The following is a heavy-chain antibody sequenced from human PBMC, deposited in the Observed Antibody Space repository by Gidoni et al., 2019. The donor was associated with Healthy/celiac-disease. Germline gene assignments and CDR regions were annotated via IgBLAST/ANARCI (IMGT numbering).Heavy chain of an antibody. CDR1: GGSISSRRYY. CDR2: IYYSGST. J-gene: IGHJ6*03. Sequence: QLQLQESGPGLVQPSATLSLPCPVSGGSISSRRYYWGWLRQPPGKGLEWIGSIYYSGSTYYNPSLKSRGTISVDTSKNQFSLKLSSVTAADTAVYYCARLDVEKAHMDVWGKVTTVTVSS. D-gene: IGHD3-3*01. CDR3: ARLDVEKAHMDV. V-gene: IGHV4-39*01.